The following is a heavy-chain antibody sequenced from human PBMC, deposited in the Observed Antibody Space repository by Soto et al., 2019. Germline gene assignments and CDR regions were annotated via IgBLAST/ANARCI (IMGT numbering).Heavy chain of an antibody. D-gene: IGHD3-22*01. J-gene: IGHJ4*02. V-gene: IGHV3-23*01. CDR1: GFTFRSYA. Sequence: GGSLTLSCAACGFTFRSYAMNWVRQAPWKGLEWVSAISGSGGSTYYADSVKGRFTSSIDNSKNTLYLQMNRLGAEDTAVYHCANKPLYLDSSVCSAGYSEYWVKRTQVTIST. CDR2: ISGSGGST. CDR3: ANKPLYLDSSVCSAGYSEY.